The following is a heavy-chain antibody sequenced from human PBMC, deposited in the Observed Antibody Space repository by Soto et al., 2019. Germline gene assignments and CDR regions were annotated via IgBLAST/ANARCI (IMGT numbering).Heavy chain of an antibody. D-gene: IGHD3-22*01. J-gene: IGHJ4*02. Sequence: SETLSLTCTVSGGSISSGGYYWSWIRQHPGKGLEWIGYIYYSGSTYYNPSLKSRVTISVDTSKNQFSLKLSSVTAADTAVYYCARDSPLGDYDSSGYPYYFDYWGQGTLVTVSS. CDR2: IYYSGST. CDR1: GGSISSGGYY. V-gene: IGHV4-31*03. CDR3: ARDSPLGDYDSSGYPYYFDY.